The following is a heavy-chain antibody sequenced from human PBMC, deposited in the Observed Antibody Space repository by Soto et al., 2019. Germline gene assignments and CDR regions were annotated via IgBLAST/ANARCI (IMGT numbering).Heavy chain of an antibody. CDR3: ARGDYYGSGSYPYYYYYGMDV. Sequence: ASVKVSCKASGYSFTDYYMHWVRQAPGQGLEWMGWINPHSGATNYAQNFQGRVTMTTDTSTSTAYMELRSLRSDDTAVYYCARGDYYGSGSYPYYYYYGMDVWGQGTTVTVSS. D-gene: IGHD3-10*01. CDR1: GYSFTDYY. CDR2: INPHSGAT. V-gene: IGHV1-2*02. J-gene: IGHJ6*02.